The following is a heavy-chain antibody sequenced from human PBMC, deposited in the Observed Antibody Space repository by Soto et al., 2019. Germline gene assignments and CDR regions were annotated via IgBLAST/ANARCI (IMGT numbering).Heavy chain of an antibody. CDR3: AKDVSSSWSRGMDV. D-gene: IGHD6-13*01. CDR1: GFTFSSYG. Sequence: GGSLRLSCAASGFTFSSYGMHWVLQAPGKGLEWVAVISYDGSNKYYADSVKGRFTISRDNSKNTLYLQMNSLRAEDTAVYYCAKDVSSSWSRGMDVWGQGTTVTVSS. CDR2: ISYDGSNK. V-gene: IGHV3-30*18. J-gene: IGHJ6*02.